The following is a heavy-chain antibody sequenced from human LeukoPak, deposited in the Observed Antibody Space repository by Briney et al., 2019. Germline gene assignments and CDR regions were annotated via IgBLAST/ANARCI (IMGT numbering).Heavy chain of an antibody. Sequence: GGSLRLSCAASGFTFSSYSMNWVRQAPGKGLEWVSSISSSSSYIYYADSVKGRFTISRDNAKNSLYLQMNSLRAEDTAVYCCARDSRAYCGGDCYSDYWGQGTLVTVSS. CDR2: ISSSSSYI. V-gene: IGHV3-21*01. CDR3: ARDSRAYCGGDCYSDY. J-gene: IGHJ4*02. CDR1: GFTFSSYS. D-gene: IGHD2-21*02.